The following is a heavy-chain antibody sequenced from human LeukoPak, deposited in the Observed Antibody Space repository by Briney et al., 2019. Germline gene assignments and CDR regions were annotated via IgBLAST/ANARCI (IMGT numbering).Heavy chain of an antibody. CDR3: VRDLSVGSSSVWFDP. Sequence: PAETLSLTCTVSGGSISSSSYYWGWNRQAPGKGLEWIGSIYYSGSTYYNPSLNSRVTISVNTSKNQFSLKVSPVTAAATASYFCVRDLSVGSSSVWFDPWGQGTLVTVSS. V-gene: IGHV4-39*07. CDR1: GGSISSSSYY. CDR2: IYYSGST. D-gene: IGHD6-6*01. J-gene: IGHJ5*02.